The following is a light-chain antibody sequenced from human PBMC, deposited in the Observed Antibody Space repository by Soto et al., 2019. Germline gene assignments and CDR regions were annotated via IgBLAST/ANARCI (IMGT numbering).Light chain of an antibody. Sequence: ETVVTQSPATLSLSPGQRATLSCWASQNVGKFLVWYQQKPGQAPRLLIYDTSNRATGIPARFSGSGSGTDFTLTISSLEPEDFGVYYCQQRATWPLTFGGGTKVDIK. J-gene: IGKJ4*01. CDR3: QQRATWPLT. CDR1: QNVGKF. V-gene: IGKV3-11*01. CDR2: DTS.